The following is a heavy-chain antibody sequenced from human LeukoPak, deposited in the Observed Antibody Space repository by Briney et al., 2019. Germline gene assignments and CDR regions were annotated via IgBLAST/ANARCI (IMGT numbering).Heavy chain of an antibody. CDR1: GGSLITANFF. D-gene: IGHD3-9*01. CDR3: AREASGGYDILNGYFNSGFDI. V-gene: IGHV4-39*07. CDR2: VYYSGKT. Sequence: SETLSLTCAVSGGSLITANFFWGWIRQPPGKGLEWIGSVYYSGKTYYNPSLKSRVCISVDTSKNQFSLRLTSVTAADTAVYYCAREASGGYDILNGYFNSGFDIWGQGTTVTASS. J-gene: IGHJ3*02.